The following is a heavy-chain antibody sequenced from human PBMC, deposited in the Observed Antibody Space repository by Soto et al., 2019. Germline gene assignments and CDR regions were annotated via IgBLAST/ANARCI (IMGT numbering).Heavy chain of an antibody. Sequence: QVQLQQWGAGLLKPSETLSLTCAVYGGSFSGYYWSWIRQPAGKGLEWIGEINNRGSTNYNPPLKSRVTISVDASKTQFSLQLRSVAAAETAVYYCARGDLRCFKSKLSNFDIWCQGTMVTVS. CDR3: ARGDLRCFKSKLSNFDI. J-gene: IGHJ3*02. CDR2: INNRGST. D-gene: IGHD3-16*02. V-gene: IGHV4-34*01. CDR1: GGSFSGYY.